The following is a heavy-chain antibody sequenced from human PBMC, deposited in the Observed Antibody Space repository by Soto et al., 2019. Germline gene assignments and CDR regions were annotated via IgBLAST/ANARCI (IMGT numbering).Heavy chain of an antibody. J-gene: IGHJ4*02. CDR3: ARYFYGGNSLDF. Sequence: ASLKVSCKASGYTFSNFGINWVRQAPGQGLEWMGWINAYNGNTNYKQKFQGRVTMTTDTSTGTAYMELRGLQSGDTAVYYCARYFYGGNSLDFWGQGTLVTVSS. V-gene: IGHV1-18*01. CDR1: GYTFSNFG. D-gene: IGHD4-17*01. CDR2: INAYNGNT.